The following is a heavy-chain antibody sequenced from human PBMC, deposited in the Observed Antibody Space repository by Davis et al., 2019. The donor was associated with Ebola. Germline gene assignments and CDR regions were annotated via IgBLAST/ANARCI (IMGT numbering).Heavy chain of an antibody. J-gene: IGHJ4*02. CDR2: IYSGGST. V-gene: IGHV3-53*01. CDR1: GFTVSSNY. CDR3: ARRGYSGYDPWGGGYFDY. Sequence: PGGSLRLSCAASGFTVSSNYMSWVRQAPGKGLEWVSVIYSGGSTYYADSVKGRFTISRDNSKNTLYLQMNSLRAEDTAVYYCARRGYSGYDPWGGGYFDYWGQGTLVTVSS. D-gene: IGHD5-12*01.